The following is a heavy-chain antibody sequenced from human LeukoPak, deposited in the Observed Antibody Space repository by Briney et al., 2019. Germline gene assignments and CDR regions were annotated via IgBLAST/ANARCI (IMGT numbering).Heavy chain of an antibody. CDR1: GGSISSYY. CDR2: IYYSGST. D-gene: IGHD5-24*01. Sequence: SETLSLTCTVSGGSISSYYWSWIRQPPGKGLEWIGYIYYSGSTNYNPSLKSRVTISVDTSKNQFSLKLSAVTAADTAGYYFARGGLEMATILLYWGQGTLVTVSS. J-gene: IGHJ4*02. CDR3: ARGGLEMATILLY. V-gene: IGHV4-59*01.